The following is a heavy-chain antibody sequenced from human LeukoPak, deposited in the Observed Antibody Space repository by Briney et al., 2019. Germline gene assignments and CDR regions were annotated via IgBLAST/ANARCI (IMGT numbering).Heavy chain of an antibody. CDR3: ARDDYGETFDY. CDR1: GFTFSTYA. D-gene: IGHD4-17*01. J-gene: IGHJ4*02. Sequence: GGSLRLSCVASGFTFSTYAMSWVRQAPGKGLDWVSAISGRGGSTFYADSVKGRFTISRDNSKNTLYLQMNSLRAEDTAVYYCARDDYGETFDYWGQGTLVTVSS. V-gene: IGHV3-23*01. CDR2: ISGRGGST.